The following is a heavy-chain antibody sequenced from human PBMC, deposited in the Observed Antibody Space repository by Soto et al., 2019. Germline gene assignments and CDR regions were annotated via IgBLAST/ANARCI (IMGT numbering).Heavy chain of an antibody. J-gene: IGHJ4*02. Sequence: GGSLRLSCAASGFTFSSYWMSWVRQAPGKGLEWVANIKQDGSEKYYVDSVKGRFTISRDNAKNSLYLQMNSLRAEDMAVYYCAMEFLDYDFWSGYYHAPYYFDYWGQGTLVTVSS. CDR3: AMEFLDYDFWSGYYHAPYYFDY. CDR1: GFTFSSYW. D-gene: IGHD3-3*01. V-gene: IGHV3-7*04. CDR2: IKQDGSEK.